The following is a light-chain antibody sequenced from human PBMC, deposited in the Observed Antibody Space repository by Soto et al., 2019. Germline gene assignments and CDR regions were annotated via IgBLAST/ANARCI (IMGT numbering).Light chain of an antibody. J-gene: IGKJ5*01. Sequence: ETVMTQSPATLSVSPVERATLSGMTSQSIRSTLAWFQQKPGQAPRLLIYDASKRATGIPARFSGSGSGTEFTLTISSLQSEDFAVYYCQQYNNWPPITFGQGTRLEIK. CDR3: QQYNNWPPIT. V-gene: IGKV3-15*01. CDR1: QSIRST. CDR2: DAS.